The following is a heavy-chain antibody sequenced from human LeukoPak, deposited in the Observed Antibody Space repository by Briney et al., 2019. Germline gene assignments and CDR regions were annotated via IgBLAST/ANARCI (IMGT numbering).Heavy chain of an antibody. CDR3: ARDHRPEIQYYYMDV. Sequence: GGSLRLSCAASGFSLSNYGMHWVRQAPGKGLERVAALLYDGNTKHYADSVKGRFTISRDISKNTFYLQMNSLTAEDTAVYYCARDHRPEIQYYYMDVWGKGTTVAVSS. CDR1: GFSLSNYG. D-gene: IGHD1-14*01. J-gene: IGHJ6*03. V-gene: IGHV3-33*01. CDR2: LLYDGNTK.